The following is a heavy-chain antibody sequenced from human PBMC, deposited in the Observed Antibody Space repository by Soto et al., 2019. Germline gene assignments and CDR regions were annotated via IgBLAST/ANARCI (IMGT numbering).Heavy chain of an antibody. CDR1: GFTFSSYA. CDR3: AKNYIVVVPAAIIPRGYYFDY. CDR2: ISGSGGST. Sequence: GGSLRLSCAASGFTFSSYAMGGARQAPGRGLGWVSAISGSGGSTYYADSVKGRFTISRDNSKNTLYLQMNSLRAEDTAVYYCAKNYIVVVPAAIIPRGYYFDYWGQGTLVTV. V-gene: IGHV3-23*01. J-gene: IGHJ4*02. D-gene: IGHD2-2*02.